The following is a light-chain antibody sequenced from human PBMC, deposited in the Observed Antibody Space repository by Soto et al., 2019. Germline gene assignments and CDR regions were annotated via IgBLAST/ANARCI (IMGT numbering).Light chain of an antibody. CDR1: IGRSY. CDR3: GTWDNSLRAGV. CDR2: ESN. V-gene: IGLV1-51*02. Sequence: QSVLTQPPSVSAAPGQKVTISCSGIGRSYISWYQQLPGTAPKLLVYESNKRPSGIPDRFSSSKSSKSATLGITGLQTGDKADYYGGTWDNSLRAGVFGEGTKLTV. J-gene: IGLJ2*01.